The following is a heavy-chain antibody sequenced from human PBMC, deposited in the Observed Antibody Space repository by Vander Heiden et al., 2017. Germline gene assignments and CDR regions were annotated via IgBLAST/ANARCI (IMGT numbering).Heavy chain of an antibody. J-gene: IGHJ4*02. D-gene: IGHD6-13*01. CDR2: IWYDGSNK. V-gene: IGHV3-33*01. CDR3: ARVGPGYSSSWYRWYFDY. CDR1: GFTFSSYG. Sequence: QVQLVESGGGVVQPGRSLRLSCAASGFTFSSYGMHWVRQAPGKGLELVAVIWYDGSNKYYADSVKGRFTISRDNSKNTLYLQMNSLRAEDTAVYYCARVGPGYSSSWYRWYFDYWGQGTLVTVSS.